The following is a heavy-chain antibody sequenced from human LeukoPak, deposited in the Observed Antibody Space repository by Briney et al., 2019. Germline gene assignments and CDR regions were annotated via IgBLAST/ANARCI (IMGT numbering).Heavy chain of an antibody. J-gene: IGHJ4*02. CDR3: ARVNDSSGYYDIDY. CDR2: IYYSGST. CDR1: GGSISSYY. V-gene: IGHV4-59*01. D-gene: IGHD3-22*01. Sequence: SETLSLTCTVSGGSISSYYWSWIRQPPGKGLAWIGYIYYSGSTNYNPSLKSRVTISVDTSKNQFSLKLSSVTAADTAVYYCARVNDSSGYYDIDYWGQGTLVTVSS.